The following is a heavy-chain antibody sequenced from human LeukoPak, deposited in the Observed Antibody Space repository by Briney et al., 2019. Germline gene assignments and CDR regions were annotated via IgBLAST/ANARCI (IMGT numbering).Heavy chain of an antibody. CDR1: GYAXTGYY. J-gene: IGHJ5*02. CDR2: INPNSGGT. V-gene: IGHV1-2*02. D-gene: IGHD3-9*01. CDR3: ARDTDDILTGYYLKWFDP. Sequence: ASVKVSCKASGYAXTGYYIHWVRQAPGQGLEWMGWINPNSGGTNYAQKFQGRVTMTRDTSISTAYMELSRLRSDDTAVYYCARDTDDILTGYYLKWFDPWGQGTLVTVSS.